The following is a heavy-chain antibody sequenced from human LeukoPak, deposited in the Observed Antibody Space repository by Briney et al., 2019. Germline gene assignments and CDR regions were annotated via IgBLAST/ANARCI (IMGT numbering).Heavy chain of an antibody. D-gene: IGHD3-10*01. V-gene: IGHV3-21*04. Sequence: GGSLRLSCAASGFTFSSYSMNWVRQAPGKGLEWVSFISSSSSYIYYADSVKGRFTISRDNAENSLYLQMYRLRVEDTAVYYCARGLDDSGSYYPGYYGMDVWGQGTTVTVSS. CDR1: GFTFSSYS. CDR2: ISSSSSYI. J-gene: IGHJ6*02. CDR3: ARGLDDSGSYYPGYYGMDV.